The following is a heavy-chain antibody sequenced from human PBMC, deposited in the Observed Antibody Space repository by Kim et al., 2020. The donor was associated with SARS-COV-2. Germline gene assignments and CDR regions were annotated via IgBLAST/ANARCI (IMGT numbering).Heavy chain of an antibody. D-gene: IGHD3-3*01. V-gene: IGHV4-39*01. Sequence: SETLSLTCTVSGGSISSTDYYWGWIRQPPGKGLEWIGSIYYSGSTFYNPSLKSRVSISVDTSKNQLSLKLTSVTAADTAVYYCARPSLADRLRGTFFGVVMAPSFDSWGQGTLVTVSS. CDR1: GGSISSTDYY. J-gene: IGHJ4*02. CDR2: IYYSGST. CDR3: ARPSLADRLRGTFFGVVMAPSFDS.